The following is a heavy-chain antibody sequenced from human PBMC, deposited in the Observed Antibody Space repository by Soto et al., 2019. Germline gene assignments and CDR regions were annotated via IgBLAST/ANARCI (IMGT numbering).Heavy chain of an antibody. Sequence: PSETLSLTCTVSGGSLSSGSYYWGWIRQPPGKGLEWIGSIPYSGNTYHNPSLKTRVTLSVDASKNEFSLKLSSVTAADTAVYYCARPFAAQTVAGFDSWGQGTLVTVSS. CDR3: ARPFAAQTVAGFDS. D-gene: IGHD6-19*01. CDR2: IPYSGNT. CDR1: GGSLSSGSYY. V-gene: IGHV4-39*01. J-gene: IGHJ4*02.